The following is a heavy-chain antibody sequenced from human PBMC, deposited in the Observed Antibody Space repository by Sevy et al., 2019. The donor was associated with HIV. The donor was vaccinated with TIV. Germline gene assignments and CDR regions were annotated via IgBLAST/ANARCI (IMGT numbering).Heavy chain of an antibody. CDR2: FDPEDGET. Sequence: ASVKVSCKVSGYTLTELSMHWVRQAPGKGLEWMGGFDPEDGETIYAQKFQGRVTMTEDTSTDTAYMELISLRSEDTAVYYCATNVLRYFDWLSPLDYWGQGTLVTVSS. D-gene: IGHD3-9*01. V-gene: IGHV1-24*01. J-gene: IGHJ4*02. CDR1: GYTLTELS. CDR3: ATNVLRYFDWLSPLDY.